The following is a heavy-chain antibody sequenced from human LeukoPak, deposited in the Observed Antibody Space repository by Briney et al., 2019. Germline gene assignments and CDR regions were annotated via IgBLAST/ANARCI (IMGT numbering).Heavy chain of an antibody. CDR3: ARHGQWLTDAFDI. CDR2: IHYSGST. Sequence: PSQTLSLTCTVSGGXLSSSSFYWVWIRQPPGKGLDWIGSIHYSGSTYCNPSLKSRVTISVDRSKNQLYLNLRSVTAADTAVYYCARHGQWLTDAFDIWGQGTMVTVSS. J-gene: IGHJ3*02. D-gene: IGHD2-8*01. V-gene: IGHV4-39*01. CDR1: GGXLSSSSFY.